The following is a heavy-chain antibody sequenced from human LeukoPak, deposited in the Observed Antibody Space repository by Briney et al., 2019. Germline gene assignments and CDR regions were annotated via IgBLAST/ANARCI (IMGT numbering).Heavy chain of an antibody. D-gene: IGHD5-24*01. CDR3: AREMATIGGSYYYYYMDV. CDR1: GGPISSGDYY. Sequence: SETLSLTCTVSGGPISSGDYYWSWIRQPPGKGLEWIGNIYYSGTTHYNPSLKSRVSLSVDTSKNQFSLKLSSVTAADTAIYYCAREMATIGGSYYYYYMDVWGKGTTVTVSS. V-gene: IGHV4-30-4*08. CDR2: IYYSGTT. J-gene: IGHJ6*03.